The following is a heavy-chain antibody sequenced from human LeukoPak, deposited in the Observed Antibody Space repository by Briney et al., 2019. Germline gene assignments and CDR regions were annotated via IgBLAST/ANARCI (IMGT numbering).Heavy chain of an antibody. D-gene: IGHD4-17*01. J-gene: IGHJ4*02. CDR1: GGSISSYY. V-gene: IGHV4-59*01. CDR3: ARDRDGDYVDY. CDR2: IYYSGST. Sequence: SETLSLTCTVSGGSISSYYWSWIRQPPGKGLEWIGYIYYSGSTNYNPSLKSRVTISVDTSKNQLSLKLSSVTAADTAVYYCARDRDGDYVDYWGQGTLVTVSS.